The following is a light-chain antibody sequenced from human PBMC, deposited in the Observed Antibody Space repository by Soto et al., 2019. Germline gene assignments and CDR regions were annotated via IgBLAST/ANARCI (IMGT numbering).Light chain of an antibody. CDR1: SSDVGGYDY. J-gene: IGLJ1*01. CDR2: DVT. Sequence: QSALTQPASVSGSPGQSITISCTGTSSDVGGYDYVSWYQQHPGRPPKLVISDVTNRPSGFSNRFPGSKSGNTASLTISGLQAEDEAVYYCSSYTISRTPYVFGPGTKVTVL. CDR3: SSYTISRTPYV. V-gene: IGLV2-14*03.